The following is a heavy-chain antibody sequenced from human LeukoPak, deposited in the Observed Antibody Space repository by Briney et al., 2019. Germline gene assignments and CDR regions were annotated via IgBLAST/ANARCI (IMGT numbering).Heavy chain of an antibody. CDR2: IYYSGST. CDR3: ARHGSASGWYRSHFDY. J-gene: IGHJ4*02. Sequence: SQTLSLTCTVSGGSISSSSYYWGWIRQPPGKGLEWIGSIYYSGSTYYSPSLKSRVTMSVDTSKNQFSLKLSSVTAADTAVYYCARHGSASGWYRSHFDYWGQGTLVTVSS. CDR1: GGSISSSSYY. V-gene: IGHV4-39*01. D-gene: IGHD6-19*01.